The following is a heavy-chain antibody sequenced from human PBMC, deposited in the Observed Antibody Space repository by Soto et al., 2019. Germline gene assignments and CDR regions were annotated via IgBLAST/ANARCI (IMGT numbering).Heavy chain of an antibody. CDR1: GGSISSSNW. Sequence: QAQLQESGPGLVKPSGTLSLTCAVSGGSISSSNWWSWVRQPPGKGLEWIGEIYHSGSTNYNPSLKSRVTISVDKSKNQFSLKLSSVIAADPAVYYCARVSGSYYYGMDVWGQGTTVTVSS. J-gene: IGHJ6*02. V-gene: IGHV4-4*02. CDR3: ARVSGSYYYGMDV. D-gene: IGHD1-26*01. CDR2: IYHSGST.